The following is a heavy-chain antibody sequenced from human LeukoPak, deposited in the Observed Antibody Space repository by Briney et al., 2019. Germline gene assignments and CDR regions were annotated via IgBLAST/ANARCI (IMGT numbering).Heavy chain of an antibody. D-gene: IGHD3-10*01. CDR2: INSDGSST. CDR1: GFTLSSYW. J-gene: IGHJ4*02. CDR3: ARGTGFGELSDY. V-gene: IGHV3-74*01. Sequence: GGSLRLSCAASGFTLSSYWMHWVRQAPGKGLVWVSRINSDGSSTSYADSVKGRFTISRDNAKNTLYLQMNSLRAEDTAVYYCARGTGFGELSDYWGPGTLVTVSS.